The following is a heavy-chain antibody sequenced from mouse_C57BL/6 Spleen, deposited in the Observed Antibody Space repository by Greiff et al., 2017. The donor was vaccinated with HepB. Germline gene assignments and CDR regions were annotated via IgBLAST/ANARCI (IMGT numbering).Heavy chain of an antibody. J-gene: IGHJ2*01. CDR2: FYPGSGSI. CDR3: ARQADDDGYVYYCDY. CDR1: GYTFTEYT. V-gene: IGHV1-62-2*01. D-gene: IGHD2-3*01. Sequence: VMLVESGAELVKPGASVKLSCKASGYTFTEYTIHWVKQRSGQGLEWIGWFYPGSGSIKYNEKFKDKATLTADKSSSTVYMELSRLTSEDSAVYFCARQADDDGYVYYCDYWGQGTTLTVSS.